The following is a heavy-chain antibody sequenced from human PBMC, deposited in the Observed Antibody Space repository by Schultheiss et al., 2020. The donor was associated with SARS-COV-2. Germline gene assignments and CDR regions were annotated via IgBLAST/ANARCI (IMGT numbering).Heavy chain of an antibody. D-gene: IGHD2-15*01. J-gene: IGHJ4*02. V-gene: IGHV3-23*01. Sequence: GSLRLSCAASGFTFSSYAMSWVRQAPGKGLEWVSAISGSGGTTYYADSVKGRFAISRDNSKNTLDLQLNSLRAEDTAVYYCAKDRYCGGGSCYVESWGQGTLVTVSS. CDR3: AKDRYCGGGSCYVES. CDR2: ISGSGGTT. CDR1: GFTFSSYA.